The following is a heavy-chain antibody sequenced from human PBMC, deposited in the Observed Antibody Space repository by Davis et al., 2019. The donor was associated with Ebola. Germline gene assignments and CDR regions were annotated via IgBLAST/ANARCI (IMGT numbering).Heavy chain of an antibody. Sequence: AASVKVSCKASGYIFTNHDINWVRQATGQGLEWMGWMNPDTGNTGYAQKFQSRVTMTRDTSIGTAYMELSSLTSEDTAVYYCARDWSGGSYGWDYWGQGTLVTVSS. CDR2: MNPDTGNT. CDR1: GYIFTNHD. CDR3: ARDWSGGSYGWDY. D-gene: IGHD1-26*01. V-gene: IGHV1-8*01. J-gene: IGHJ4*02.